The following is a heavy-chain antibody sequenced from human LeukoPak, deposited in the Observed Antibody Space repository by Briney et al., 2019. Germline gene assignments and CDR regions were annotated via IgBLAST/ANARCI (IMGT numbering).Heavy chain of an antibody. V-gene: IGHV4-4*07. Sequence: PETLSLTCTVSTAPISTYFWTWVRQLAGKVLEWIGRISGSGRTYYNPSLGSRVTISLDTSNNQFSLKVTSVTAADTAVYYCARGNEITKTSGYYSFDYWGQGTLVSVSS. J-gene: IGHJ4*02. D-gene: IGHD3-9*01. CDR2: ISGSGRT. CDR3: ARGNEITKTSGYYSFDY. CDR1: TAPISTYF.